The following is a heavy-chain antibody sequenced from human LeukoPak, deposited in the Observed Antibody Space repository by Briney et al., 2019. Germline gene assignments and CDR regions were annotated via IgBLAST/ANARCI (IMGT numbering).Heavy chain of an antibody. J-gene: IGHJ5*02. CDR2: IYYSGST. CDR1: GGSISSGGYY. CDR3: ARGDSDSSSGRNWFDP. V-gene: IGHV4-31*03. Sequence: SETLSLTCTVSGGSISSGGYYWSWIRLHPGKGLEWIGYIYYSGSTYYNPSLKSRVTISVDTSKNQFSLKLSSVTAADTAVYYCARGDSDSSSGRNWFDPWGQGTLVTVSS. D-gene: IGHD6-13*01.